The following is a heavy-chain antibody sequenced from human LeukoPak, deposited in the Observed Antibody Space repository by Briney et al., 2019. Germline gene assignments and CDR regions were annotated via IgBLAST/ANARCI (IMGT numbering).Heavy chain of an antibody. V-gene: IGHV3-20*04. CDR3: ARAQTYGDSRLLLDY. D-gene: IGHD2-21*02. CDR1: GFTFDDYG. Sequence: GGSLRLSCAASGFTFDDYGMSWVRQAPGKGLEWVSGINWNGGSTGYADSVKGRFTISRDNAKNSQYLQMNSLRVEDTALYYCARAQTYGDSRLLLDYWGQGTLVTVSS. J-gene: IGHJ4*02. CDR2: INWNGGST.